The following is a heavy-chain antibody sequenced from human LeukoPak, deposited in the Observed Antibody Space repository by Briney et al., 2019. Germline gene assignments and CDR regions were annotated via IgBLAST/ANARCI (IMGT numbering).Heavy chain of an antibody. V-gene: IGHV3-7*01. J-gene: IGHJ4*02. CDR2: IKQDGSEK. CDR1: GFTFSDYW. D-gene: IGHD6-13*01. Sequence: GGSLRLSCAASGFTFSDYWMSWVRQAPGKGLEWVANIKQDGSEKYYVDSVKGRFTISRDNAKNSVYLQMNSLRAEDTAVYYCARDPFDSSSWDYFHYWGQGTLVTASS. CDR3: ARDPFDSSSWDYFHY.